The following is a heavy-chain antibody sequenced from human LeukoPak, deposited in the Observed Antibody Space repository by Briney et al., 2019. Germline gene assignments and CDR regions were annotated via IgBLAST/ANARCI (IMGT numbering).Heavy chain of an antibody. J-gene: IGHJ6*04. D-gene: IGHD5-12*01. Sequence: SETLSLTCALSGYSISSGYYWGWIRQPPAKGLEWVGSIYHSVSTYYNPSLKRRVTISVDTSKNQFSLKLSSVTAADTAVYYCARDPSGYDYYYGMDVWGKGTTVTVSS. CDR1: GYSISSGYY. CDR2: IYHSVST. CDR3: ARDPSGYDYYYGMDV. V-gene: IGHV4-38-2*02.